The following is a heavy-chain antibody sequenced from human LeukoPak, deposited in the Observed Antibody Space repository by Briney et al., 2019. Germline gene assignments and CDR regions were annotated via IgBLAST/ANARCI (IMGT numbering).Heavy chain of an antibody. CDR3: ARDSRDYGDYVDH. V-gene: IGHV1-18*01. Sequence: GASVKVSCKASGGTFSSYTISWVRQAPGQGLEWMGWTSTYNGNTKYAEKVQGRVTMTTDTSTSTAYMEVRSLRSDDTATYYCARDSRDYGDYVDHWGQGTLVTVSS. D-gene: IGHD4-17*01. J-gene: IGHJ4*02. CDR2: TSTYNGNT. CDR1: GGTFSSYT.